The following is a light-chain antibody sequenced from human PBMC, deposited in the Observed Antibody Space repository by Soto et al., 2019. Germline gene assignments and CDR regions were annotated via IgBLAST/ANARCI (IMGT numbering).Light chain of an antibody. V-gene: IGKV3-20*01. Sequence: EVVLTQSPGTLSLSPGERAALSCRASQSVRSTYLAWYQQKPGQAPRLLIYGASSRATGIPDRFSGSGSGTDFTLTISRLEPEDFAVYYCQLYGSTPLSTFGQGTKLEI. CDR1: QSVRSTY. CDR3: QLYGSTPLST. J-gene: IGKJ2*01. CDR2: GAS.